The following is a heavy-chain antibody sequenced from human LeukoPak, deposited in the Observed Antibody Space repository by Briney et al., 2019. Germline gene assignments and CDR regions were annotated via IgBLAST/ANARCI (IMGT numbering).Heavy chain of an antibody. D-gene: IGHD3-16*01. CDR3: ARGGEVGFYYGMDV. V-gene: IGHV1-2*02. CDR1: GYTFTGYY. J-gene: IGHJ6*02. Sequence: ASVKVSCKASGYTFTGYYMHWVRQAPGQGLAWMGWINPNSGGTNYAQKFQGRVTMTRDTSISTAYMELSRLRSDDTAVYYCARGGEVGFYYGMDVWGQGTTVTVSS. CDR2: INPNSGGT.